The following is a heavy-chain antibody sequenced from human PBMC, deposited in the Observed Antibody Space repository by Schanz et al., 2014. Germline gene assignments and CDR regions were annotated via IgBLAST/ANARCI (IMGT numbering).Heavy chain of an antibody. CDR3: ARDRGYCSGGSCLTFDY. Sequence: PGGSLRLSCAASGFTFSSYAMTWVRQAPGKGLEWVSSISHSGGSKYYADSVKGRFTISRDNSKNTLYLQMNTLRAEDTAVYYCARDRGYCSGGSCLTFDYWGQGTLVTVSS. CDR1: GFTFSSYA. CDR2: ISHSGGSK. D-gene: IGHD2-15*01. J-gene: IGHJ4*02. V-gene: IGHV3-23*01.